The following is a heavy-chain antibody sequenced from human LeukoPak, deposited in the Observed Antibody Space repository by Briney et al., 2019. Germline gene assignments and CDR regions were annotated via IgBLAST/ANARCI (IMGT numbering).Heavy chain of an antibody. Sequence: PSETLSLTCTVSGGSISSSSYYWSWIRQPPGKGLEWIGYIYYSGSTNYNPSLKSRVTISVDTSKNQFSLKLSSVTAADTAVYYCARSDSKQWLVDPDAFDIWGQGTMVTVSS. D-gene: IGHD6-19*01. CDR2: IYYSGST. V-gene: IGHV4-61*05. CDR1: GGSISSSSYY. CDR3: ARSDSKQWLVDPDAFDI. J-gene: IGHJ3*02.